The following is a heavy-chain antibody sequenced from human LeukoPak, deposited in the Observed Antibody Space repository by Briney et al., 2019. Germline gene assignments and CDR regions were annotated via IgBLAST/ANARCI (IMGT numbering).Heavy chain of an antibody. J-gene: IGHJ5*02. D-gene: IGHD5-24*01. CDR1: GGTFSSYA. CDR2: IIPIFGTA. CDR3: ARDNSVRDEAWWFNP. V-gene: IGHV1-69*05. Sequence: ASVKVSCKASGGTFSSYAISWVRQAPGQGLEWMGGIIPIFGTANYAQKFQGRVTLTRDMSTSTDYLELSSLRSEDTAVYYCARDNSVRDEAWWFNPWGQGTLVAVSS.